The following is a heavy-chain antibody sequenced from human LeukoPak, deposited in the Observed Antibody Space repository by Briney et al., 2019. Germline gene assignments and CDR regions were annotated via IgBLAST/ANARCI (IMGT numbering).Heavy chain of an antibody. CDR3: VRGQSVFKFDP. V-gene: IGHV1-8*01. Sequence: ASVKVSCKASGYTFTNYDINWVRQAAGQGLQWMGWMNPNSGNTGYPQRFQGRVTMTRDTSINTAYMELSSLRSEDTAVYYCVRGQSVFKFDPWGQGTLVTVSS. J-gene: IGHJ5*02. CDR2: MNPNSGNT. CDR1: GYTFTNYD. D-gene: IGHD5/OR15-5a*01.